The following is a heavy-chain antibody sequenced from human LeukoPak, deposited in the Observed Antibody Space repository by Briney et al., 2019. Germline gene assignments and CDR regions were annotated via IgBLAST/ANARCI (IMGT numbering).Heavy chain of an antibody. CDR2: IKFDGNEK. J-gene: IGHJ4*02. CDR3: ARLDEAFDN. CDR1: GFSFSRSW. Sequence: GGSLRLSCTASGFSFSRSWLSWVRQAPGKGLEWVANIKFDGNEKYYVDSVKGRFTISRDNAKNSLYLQMNSLRAEDTAIYYCARLDEAFDNWGQGTLVTVSS. D-gene: IGHD5-24*01. V-gene: IGHV3-7*01.